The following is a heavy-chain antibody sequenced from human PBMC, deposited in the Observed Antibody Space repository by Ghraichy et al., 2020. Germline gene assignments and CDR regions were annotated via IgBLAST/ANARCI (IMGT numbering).Heavy chain of an antibody. CDR1: GGSISSSSYY. CDR3: ASPPRDYSDSSGFRVSYY. Sequence: SQTLSLTCTVSGGSISSSSYYWGWIRQPPGKGLEWIGSIYYSGSASYNPSLKSRVTISVDTSKNQFSLKLSSVTAADTAVYYCASPPRDYSDSSGFRVSYYWGQGTLVTVSS. J-gene: IGHJ4*02. D-gene: IGHD3-22*01. CDR2: IYYSGSA. V-gene: IGHV4-39*01.